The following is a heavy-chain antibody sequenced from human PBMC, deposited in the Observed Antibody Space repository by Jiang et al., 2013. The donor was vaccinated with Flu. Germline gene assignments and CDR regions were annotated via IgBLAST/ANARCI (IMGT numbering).Heavy chain of an antibody. D-gene: IGHD3-16*01. J-gene: IGHJ5*02. Sequence: KTSNYTFSVYGISWVRQAPGQGLEWMGWISGYNGRTSYAQKFQGRVTMTTDTSTNTAYMELKNLRPDDTAVYFCARDRLAGDRWFDPWGQGTPVTVSS. V-gene: IGHV1-18*01. CDR2: ISGYNGRT. CDR3: ARDRLAGDRWFDP. CDR1: NYTFSVYG.